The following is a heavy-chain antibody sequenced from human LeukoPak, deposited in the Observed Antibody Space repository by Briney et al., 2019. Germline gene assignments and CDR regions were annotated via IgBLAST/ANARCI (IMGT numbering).Heavy chain of an antibody. Sequence: GGSLRLSCAASGFTFSSYAMDWIRQTPGKGLEWVSVIYSGGSTYYADSVKGRFTISRDNSKNTLYLQMNSLRAEDTAVYYCARWVPSGLYYFDYWGQGTLVTVSS. J-gene: IGHJ4*02. D-gene: IGHD4/OR15-4a*01. CDR1: GFTFSSYA. CDR3: ARWVPSGLYYFDY. V-gene: IGHV3-53*01. CDR2: IYSGGST.